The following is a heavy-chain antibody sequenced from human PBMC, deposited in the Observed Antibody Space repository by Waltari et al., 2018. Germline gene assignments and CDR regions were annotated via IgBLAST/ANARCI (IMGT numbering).Heavy chain of an antibody. CDR3: ARKGGRGYPYGPFYYDH. CDR1: GFTFGDYW. J-gene: IGHJ4*02. Sequence: EVQLVESGGGLVQPGGSLRLSCAASGFTFGDYWMHWVRQAPGKGLEWVSRINIDGGYISYTDSGKGRFTISRDNAKNTLFLQLNSLRADDTAVYYCARKGGRGYPYGPFYYDHWGQGTLVTVSP. D-gene: IGHD5-18*01. V-gene: IGHV3-74*01. CDR2: INIDGGYI.